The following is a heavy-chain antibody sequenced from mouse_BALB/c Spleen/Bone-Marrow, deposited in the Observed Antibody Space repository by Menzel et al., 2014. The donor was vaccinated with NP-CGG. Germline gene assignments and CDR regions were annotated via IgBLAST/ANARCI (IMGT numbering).Heavy chain of an antibody. CDR1: GFTFTDYY. V-gene: IGHV7-3*02. J-gene: IGHJ1*01. D-gene: IGHD2-1*01. CDR2: IRNKAKDYTT. CDR3: ARDIEGNYSYWDLDV. Sequence: EVKLMESGGGLVQPGGSLRLSCATSGFTFTDYYMSWVRHPPGTALAWLGFIRNKAKDYTTEYIASVKGRFTISRDHSQTILYRQMSALRPEDSATYYCARDIEGNYSYWDLDVWGAGPTVNVSP.